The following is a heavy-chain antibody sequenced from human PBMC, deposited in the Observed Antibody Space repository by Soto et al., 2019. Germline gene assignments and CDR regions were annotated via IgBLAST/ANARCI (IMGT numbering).Heavy chain of an antibody. CDR1: GRTFSTYA. CDR3: ARGHEYGGNSDAFYI. Sequence: QVQLVQSGAEVKKPGSSVKVSCRASGRTFSTYAMAWLRQAPGQGLEWMGGILPVFGTADYAPKFQGRVTITAHESTNTAYLELSSLTSVDTAVYYCARGHEYGGNSDAFYIWGQGTMVTVSS. D-gene: IGHD4-17*01. J-gene: IGHJ3*02. CDR2: ILPVFGTA. V-gene: IGHV1-69*12.